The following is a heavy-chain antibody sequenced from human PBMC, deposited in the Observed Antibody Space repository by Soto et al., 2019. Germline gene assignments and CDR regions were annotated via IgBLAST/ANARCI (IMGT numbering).Heavy chain of an antibody. CDR1: GYTFTSYG. J-gene: IGHJ6*03. Sequence: ASVKVSCKASGYTFTSYGISWVRQAPGQGLEWMGWISAYNGNTNYAQKLQGRVTMTTDTSTSTAYMELRSLRSDDTAVYYCARDQLVVVPAAPYYYYYMDVWGKGTTVTVSS. V-gene: IGHV1-18*01. D-gene: IGHD2-2*01. CDR2: ISAYNGNT. CDR3: ARDQLVVVPAAPYYYYYMDV.